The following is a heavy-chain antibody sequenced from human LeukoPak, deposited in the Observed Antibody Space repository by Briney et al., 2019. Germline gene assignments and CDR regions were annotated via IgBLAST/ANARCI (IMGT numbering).Heavy chain of an antibody. J-gene: IGHJ4*02. CDR3: ARDYDILSGYFY. Sequence: ASVKVSCKASGYTFTSYGISWVRQAPGQGLEWMGWISAYNGNTNYAQKLQGRVTMTTDTSTSTAYMELRSLRFDDAAVYYCARDYDILSGYFYRGQGTLVTVSS. V-gene: IGHV1-18*01. CDR1: GYTFTSYG. CDR2: ISAYNGNT. D-gene: IGHD3-9*01.